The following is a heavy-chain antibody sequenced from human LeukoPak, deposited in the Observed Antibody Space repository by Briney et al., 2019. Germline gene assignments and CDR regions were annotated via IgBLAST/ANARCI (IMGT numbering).Heavy chain of an antibody. V-gene: IGHV1-2*02. D-gene: IGHD6-19*01. CDR2: INPDSGGT. J-gene: IGHJ6*02. Sequence: ASVKVSCKPSGYTFTDYYMHWVRQAPGQGLESMGWINPDSGGTNYAQKFQDRVTVTRDTSISTAYMELNSLRSDDTAVYYCARLSVASNYYYGLDVWGQGTTVTVSS. CDR1: GYTFTDYY. CDR3: ARLSVASNYYYGLDV.